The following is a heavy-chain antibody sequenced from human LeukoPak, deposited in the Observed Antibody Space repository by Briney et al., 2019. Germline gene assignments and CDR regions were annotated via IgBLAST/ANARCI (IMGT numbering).Heavy chain of an antibody. CDR3: ARTPEGGYSYGYFYYYYMDV. Sequence: SETLSLTCTVSGGSISSYYWSWIRQPPGKGLEWIGYIYYSGSTNYKSSLKSRVTISVDTSKNQFSLKLSSVTAADTSVYYCARTPEGGYSYGYFYYYYMDVWGKGTTVTIS. CDR2: IYYSGST. D-gene: IGHD5-18*01. CDR1: GGSISSYY. J-gene: IGHJ6*03. V-gene: IGHV4-59*01.